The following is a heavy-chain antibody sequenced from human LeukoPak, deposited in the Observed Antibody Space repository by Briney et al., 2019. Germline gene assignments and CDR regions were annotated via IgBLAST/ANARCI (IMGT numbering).Heavy chain of an antibody. CDR3: AKDPYGTRYFDH. CDR2: LSGIGYNT. J-gene: IGHJ4*02. D-gene: IGHD2-2*01. Sequence: GGSLRLSCAASGFTFSSHALSWVRQAPGKGLEWVSSLSGIGYNTYYADSVKGRFTISRDNSKNTVYLQMNSLRAEDTAVYYCAKDPYGTRYFDHWGQGTLVTVSS. V-gene: IGHV3-23*01. CDR1: GFTFSSHA.